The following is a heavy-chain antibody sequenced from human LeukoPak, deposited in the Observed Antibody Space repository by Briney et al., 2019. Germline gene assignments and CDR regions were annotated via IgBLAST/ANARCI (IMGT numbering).Heavy chain of an antibody. Sequence: SETLSLTCAVYGGSFSGYYWSWIRQPPGKGLEWIGEINHSGSTNSSPSLKSRVTISVDTSKNQFSLKLSSVTAADTAVYYCARGQIVVVPAAKVRSQRFDYWGQGTLVTVSS. D-gene: IGHD2-2*01. CDR1: GGSFSGYY. J-gene: IGHJ4*02. V-gene: IGHV4-34*01. CDR2: INHSGST. CDR3: ARGQIVVVPAAKVRSQRFDY.